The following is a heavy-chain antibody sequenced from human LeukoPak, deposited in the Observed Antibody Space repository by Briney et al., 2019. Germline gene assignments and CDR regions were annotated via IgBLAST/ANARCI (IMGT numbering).Heavy chain of an antibody. V-gene: IGHV3-30*02. CDR3: AKDYYGSGSLFDY. D-gene: IGHD3-10*01. CDR2: MRYDGSNE. J-gene: IGHJ4*02. CDR1: GFTFRTYG. Sequence: GGSLRLSCAASGFTFRTYGMHWVRQAPGKGLEWVAFMRYDGSNEYYADSVKGRFTISRDNSKNTLYLQMNSLRAEDTAVYYCAKDYYGSGSLFDYWGQGTLVTVSS.